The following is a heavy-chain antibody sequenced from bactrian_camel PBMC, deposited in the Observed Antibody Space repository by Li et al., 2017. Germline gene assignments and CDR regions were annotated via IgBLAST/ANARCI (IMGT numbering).Heavy chain of an antibody. CDR3: AADEYLHY. CDR1: QNINAGRY. V-gene: IGHV3-3*01. Sequence: QVQLVESGGGSVQPGGSLRLSCTASQNINAGRYLAWFRQAPGKEREGVAVVFARGSSNGYYADSVEGRFTISRDNAKNTVYVELNSLRLEDTGVYYCAADEYLHYWGQGTQVT. CDR2: VFARGSSNG. J-gene: IGHJ4*01.